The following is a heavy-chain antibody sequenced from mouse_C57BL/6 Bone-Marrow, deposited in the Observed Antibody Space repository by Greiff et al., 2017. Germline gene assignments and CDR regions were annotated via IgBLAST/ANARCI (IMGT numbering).Heavy chain of an antibody. Sequence: QVQLKQSGPELVKPGASVKISCKASGYAFSSSWMNWVKQRPGKGLEWIGRIYPGDGDTNYNGKFKGKATLTADKSSSTAYMQLSSLTSEDSAVYFCARSFITTVGYFDYWGQGTTLTVSS. J-gene: IGHJ2*01. CDR3: ARSFITTVGYFDY. CDR2: IYPGDGDT. CDR1: GYAFSSSW. V-gene: IGHV1-82*01. D-gene: IGHD1-1*01.